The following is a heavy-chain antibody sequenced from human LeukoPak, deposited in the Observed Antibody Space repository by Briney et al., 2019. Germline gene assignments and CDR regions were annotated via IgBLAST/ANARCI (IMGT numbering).Heavy chain of an antibody. CDR3: ARDLISGWYPYYYYGMDV. D-gene: IGHD6-19*01. J-gene: IGHJ6*02. CDR1: GFTFSDYY. CDR2: ISSSGSTI. V-gene: IGHV3-11*04. Sequence: GGSLRLSCAASGFTFSDYYMSWIRQAPGKGLEWVSYISSSGSTIYYADSVKGRFTISRDNAKNSLYLQMNSLRAEDTAVYYCARDLISGWYPYYYYGMDVWGQGTTVTVSS.